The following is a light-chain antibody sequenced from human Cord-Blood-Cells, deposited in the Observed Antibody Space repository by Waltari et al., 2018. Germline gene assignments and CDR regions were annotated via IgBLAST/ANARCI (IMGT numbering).Light chain of an antibody. CDR3: CAYAGSIAYD. V-gene: IGLV2-23*01. CDR2: ESS. CDR1: SSDVGSYNL. Sequence: QSALTPPASVSGSPGPSTTISCTGTSSDVGSYNLVSWYQQHPGKAPKIMIHESSERPSGVSIRFAGTRAGSAAYLTSAGLQAKDEADYFSCAYAGSIAYDFGTETKLAVL. J-gene: IGLJ1*01.